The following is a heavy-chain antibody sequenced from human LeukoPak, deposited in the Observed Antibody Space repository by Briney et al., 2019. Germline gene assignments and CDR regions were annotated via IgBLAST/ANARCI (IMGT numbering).Heavy chain of an antibody. J-gene: IGHJ6*02. D-gene: IGHD6-13*01. V-gene: IGHV1-46*01. Sequence: ASVKVSCKASGYTFTSYYMHWVRQAPGQGLEWMGIINPSGGSTSYAQKFQGRVTMTRDTSTSTVYMELSSLRSEDTAVYYCARDVTIAAAGLYYYYYGMDVWGQGTTVTVSS. CDR3: ARDVTIAAAGLYYYYYGMDV. CDR1: GYTFTSYY. CDR2: INPSGGST.